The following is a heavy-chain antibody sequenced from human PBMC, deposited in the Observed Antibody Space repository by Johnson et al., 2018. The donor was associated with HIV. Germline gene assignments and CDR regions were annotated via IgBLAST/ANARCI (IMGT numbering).Heavy chain of an antibody. CDR3: ARRRYSTSWQEAFDI. CDR2: ISGNGGST. CDR1: GFTFSSHH. Sequence: VQLVESGGGLVQPGESLRLSCGASGFTFSSHHMYWVRQAPGNGLEHVSAISGNGGSTYYANSVKGRFTISRDNFKNTLYLQMGSLTAEDMAVYYCARRRYSTSWQEAFDIWGRGTMVTVSS. D-gene: IGHD6-13*01. V-gene: IGHV3-64*01. J-gene: IGHJ3*02.